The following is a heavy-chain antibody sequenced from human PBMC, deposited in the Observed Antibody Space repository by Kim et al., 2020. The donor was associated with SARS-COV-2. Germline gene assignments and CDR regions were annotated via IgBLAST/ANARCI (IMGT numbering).Heavy chain of an antibody. CDR2: ISGSGGST. CDR1: GFTFSSYA. J-gene: IGHJ4*02. CDR3: AKDFCTNGVCYTKTIDY. D-gene: IGHD2-8*01. Sequence: GGSLRLSCAASGFTFSSYAMSWVRQAPGKGLEWVSAISGSGGSTYYAVSVKGRFTISRDNSKNTLYLQMNSLRAEDTAVYYCAKDFCTNGVCYTKTIDYWGQGTLVTVSS. V-gene: IGHV3-23*01.